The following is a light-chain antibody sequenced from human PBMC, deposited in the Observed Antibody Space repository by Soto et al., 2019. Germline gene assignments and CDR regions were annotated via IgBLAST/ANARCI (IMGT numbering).Light chain of an antibody. V-gene: IGKV3-11*01. CDR3: QQRSSWPLT. Sequence: EIVLTQSPATLSLSPGERATLSCRASQSVGSYFAWYQQKPGQAPRLLIYDAFSRATGIPARFSVSGSGTDFTLTISSLEPEDVAVYFFQQRSSWPLTFGGGTMVEIK. CDR1: QSVGSY. J-gene: IGKJ4*01. CDR2: DAF.